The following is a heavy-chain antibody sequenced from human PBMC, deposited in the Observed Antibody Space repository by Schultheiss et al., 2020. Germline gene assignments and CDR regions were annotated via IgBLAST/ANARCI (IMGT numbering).Heavy chain of an antibody. V-gene: IGHV3-7*03. CDR1: GFTFSSYW. Sequence: GGSLRLSCAASGFTFSSYWMSWVRQAPGKGLEWVANIKQDGSEKYYVDSVKGRFTISRDNAKNSLYLQMNSLRAEDTAVYYCVRETREVSGWYYYYGMDVWGQGTTVTVS. D-gene: IGHD6-19*01. CDR3: VRETREVSGWYYYYGMDV. J-gene: IGHJ6*02. CDR2: IKQDGSEK.